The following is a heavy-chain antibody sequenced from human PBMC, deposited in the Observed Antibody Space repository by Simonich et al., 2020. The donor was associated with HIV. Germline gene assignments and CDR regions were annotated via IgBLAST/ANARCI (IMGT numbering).Heavy chain of an antibody. V-gene: IGHV4-34*01. Sequence: QVQLQQWGAGLLKPSETLSLTCAVYGGSFSGYYWSWIRQPHGKGLGWIGEINHSGIANDNTSLKSRVTISVDTSKKQFSRKLSSVTAADTAIYYCARNGPEYYRGYYYMDVWGKGTTVTVSS. CDR3: ARNGPEYYRGYYYMDV. D-gene: IGHD3-10*01. CDR2: INHSGIA. J-gene: IGHJ6*03. CDR1: GGSFSGYY.